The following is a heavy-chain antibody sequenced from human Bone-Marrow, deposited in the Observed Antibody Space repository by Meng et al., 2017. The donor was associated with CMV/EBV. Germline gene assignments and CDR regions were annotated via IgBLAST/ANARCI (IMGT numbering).Heavy chain of an antibody. CDR1: GFTFSSFA. J-gene: IGHJ6*02. V-gene: IGHV3-30*04. CDR3: PRWGQLVNYGMDV. CDR2: ISYDGSNK. D-gene: IGHD6-6*01. Sequence: GGSLRLSCAASGFTFSSFAMHWVRQAPGKGLEWVAVISYDGSNKYYADSVKGRFTISRDNSKNTLYLQMNSLRAEDTAVYYCPRWGQLVNYGMDVWGQGTTVTVSS.